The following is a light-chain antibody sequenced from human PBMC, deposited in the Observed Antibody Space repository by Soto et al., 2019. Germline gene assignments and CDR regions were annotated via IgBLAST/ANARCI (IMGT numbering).Light chain of an antibody. Sequence: QSALTQPPSVSGSPGQSVTISCTGTSSDVGSYNRVSWYQQPPGTAPKLLISDVINRPSGVPDRFSGSKSGNTPSLTISGLQPEDEADYYCGLFTSSATWVFGGGPSSPS. CDR2: DVI. CDR1: SSDVGSYNR. J-gene: IGLJ3*02. CDR3: GLFTSSATWV. V-gene: IGLV2-18*01.